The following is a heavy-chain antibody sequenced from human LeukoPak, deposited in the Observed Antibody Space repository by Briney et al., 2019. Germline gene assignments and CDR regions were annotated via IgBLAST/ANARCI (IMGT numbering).Heavy chain of an antibody. Sequence: PGRSLRLSCAASGFTFSSYGMHWVRQAPGKGLEWVAVISYDGSNKYYADSVKGRFTISRDNSKNTLYLQMNSLRAEDTAVYYCAGEGYGSAYYYYGMDVWGQGTTVTVSS. D-gene: IGHD3-10*01. CDR2: ISYDGSNK. CDR3: AGEGYGSAYYYYGMDV. J-gene: IGHJ6*02. V-gene: IGHV3-30*03. CDR1: GFTFSSYG.